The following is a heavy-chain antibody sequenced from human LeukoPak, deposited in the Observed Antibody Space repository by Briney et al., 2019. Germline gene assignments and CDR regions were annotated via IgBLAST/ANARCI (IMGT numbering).Heavy chain of an antibody. CDR3: ARGRGGNQLLSSTNNWFDP. Sequence: SVKVSCKASGGTFSSYAISWVRQAPGQGLEWMGRIIPILGIANYAQKFQGRVTMTRDTSISTAYMELSRLRSDDTAVYYCARGRGGNQLLSSTNNWFDPWGQGTLVTVSS. J-gene: IGHJ5*02. CDR1: GGTFSSYA. V-gene: IGHV1-69*04. D-gene: IGHD2-2*01. CDR2: IIPILGIA.